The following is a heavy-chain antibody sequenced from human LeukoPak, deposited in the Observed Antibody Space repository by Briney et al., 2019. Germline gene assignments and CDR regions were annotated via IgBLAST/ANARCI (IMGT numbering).Heavy chain of an antibody. CDR3: AVGRPQDYYYGMDV. Sequence: GGSLRLSCAASGFTVSSNYMSWVRQAPGKGLEWVPVIYSGGSTYYADSVKGRFTISRHNSKNTLYLQMNSLRAEDTAVYYCAVGRPQDYYYGMDVWGQGTTVTVSS. CDR2: IYSGGST. V-gene: IGHV3-53*04. CDR1: GFTVSSNY. J-gene: IGHJ6*02. D-gene: IGHD1-26*01.